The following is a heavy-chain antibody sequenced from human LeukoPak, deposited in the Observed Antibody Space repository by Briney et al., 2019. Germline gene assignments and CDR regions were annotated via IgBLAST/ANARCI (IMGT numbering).Heavy chain of an antibody. V-gene: IGHV1-2*02. CDR1: GYTFTGYY. J-gene: IGHJ4*02. CDR2: INPNTGDT. CDR3: AVAPGDY. Sequence: ASVKVSCKASGYTFTGYYMHWVRQAPGQGLEWMGWINPNTGDTHYAQKFQGRVTLTRDTSITTVYMELSRLTSDDTAIFYCAVAPGDYWGQGTLITVSS. D-gene: IGHD2-21*01.